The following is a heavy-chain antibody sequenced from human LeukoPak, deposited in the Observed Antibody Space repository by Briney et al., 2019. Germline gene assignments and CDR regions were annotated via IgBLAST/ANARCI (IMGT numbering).Heavy chain of an antibody. J-gene: IGHJ4*02. CDR2: TSSDGNK. CDR3: ARVPCSSASCYDDFFDY. V-gene: IGHV3-30*04. CDR1: GFTFSSYT. Sequence: GGSLRLSCAASGFTFSSYTMHWVRQAPGKGLEWVALTSSDGNKYFADSVKGRFTISRDNSKNTHYLQMNSLRAEDTAVYYCARVPCSSASCYDDFFDYWGQGTLVTVSS. D-gene: IGHD2-2*01.